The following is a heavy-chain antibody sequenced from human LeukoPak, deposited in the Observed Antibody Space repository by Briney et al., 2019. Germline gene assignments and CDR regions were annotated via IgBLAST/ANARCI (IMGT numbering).Heavy chain of an antibody. CDR1: GYTLTELS. Sequence: GASVKVSCKVSGYTLTELSMHWVRQAPGKGLEWMGGFDPEDGETIYAQKLQGRVTMTTDTSTSTAYMELRSLRSDDTAVYYCARGSKYSYGSSWFDPWGQGTLVTVSS. V-gene: IGHV1-24*01. J-gene: IGHJ5*02. CDR2: FDPEDGET. D-gene: IGHD5-18*01. CDR3: ARGSKYSYGSSWFDP.